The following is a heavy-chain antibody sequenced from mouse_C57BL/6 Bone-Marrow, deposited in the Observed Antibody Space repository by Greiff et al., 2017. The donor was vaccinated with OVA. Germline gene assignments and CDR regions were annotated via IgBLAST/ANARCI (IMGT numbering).Heavy chain of an antibody. J-gene: IGHJ4*01. V-gene: IGHV1-18*01. CDR2: INPNNGGT. CDR1: GYTFTDYN. Sequence: EVKVVESGPELVKPGASVKIPCKASGYTFTDYNMDWVKQSHGKSLEWIGDINPNNGGTIYNQKFKGKATLTVDKSSSTAYMELRSLTSEDTAVYYCAREGSNPMDYWGQGTSVTVSS. CDR3: AREGSNPMDY.